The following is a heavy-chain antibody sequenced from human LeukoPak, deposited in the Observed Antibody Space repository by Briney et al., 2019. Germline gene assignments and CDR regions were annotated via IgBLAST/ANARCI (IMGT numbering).Heavy chain of an antibody. J-gene: IGHJ4*02. CDR1: GFTFDDYG. CDR3: ATIFEIVVVPAAPDY. Sequence: GGSLRLSCAASGFTFDDYGMSWVRHAPGKGLEWVSGINWNGGSTGYADSVKGRFTISRDNAKNSLYLQMNSLRAEDTAVYYCATIFEIVVVPAAPDYWGQGTLVTVSP. D-gene: IGHD2-2*01. V-gene: IGHV3-20*04. CDR2: INWNGGST.